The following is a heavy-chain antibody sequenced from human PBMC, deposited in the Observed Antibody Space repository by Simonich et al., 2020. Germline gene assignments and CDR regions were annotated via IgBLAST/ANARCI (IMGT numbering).Heavy chain of an antibody. Sequence: QVQLQQWGAGLLKPSETLSLTCAVYGGSFIGYYWSWIRQPPGKGLEWIGEINQSGSTNYNPSLKSRVTISVDTSKNQFSLKLSSVTAADTAVYYCARHLQLGPFDYWGQGTLVTVSS. J-gene: IGHJ4*02. D-gene: IGHD1-1*01. CDR1: GGSFIGYY. V-gene: IGHV4-34*01. CDR3: ARHLQLGPFDY. CDR2: INQSGST.